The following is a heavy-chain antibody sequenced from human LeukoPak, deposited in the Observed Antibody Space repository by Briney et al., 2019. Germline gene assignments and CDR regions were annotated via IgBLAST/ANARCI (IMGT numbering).Heavy chain of an antibody. J-gene: IGHJ4*02. CDR1: GFTFDDYG. V-gene: IGHV3-20*01. CDR3: ARGRRRGYSYGTVDY. CDR2: INWNGGST. D-gene: IGHD5-18*01. Sequence: GGSLRLSCAASGFTFDDYGMSWVRQAPGKGLEWVSGINWNGGSTGCADSVKGRFTISRDNAKNSLYLQMNSLRAEDTALYHCARGRRRGYSYGTVDYWGQGTLVTVSS.